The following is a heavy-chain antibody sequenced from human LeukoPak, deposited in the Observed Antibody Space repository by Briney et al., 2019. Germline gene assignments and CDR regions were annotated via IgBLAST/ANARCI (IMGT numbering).Heavy chain of an antibody. Sequence: PGGSLRLSCAPSGFTFSSYSRHWVRQIPRKGLVWVARINPGVSSITYADSVEGRFTISRDNAKNTLYLQMDSLRAEDTGVYYCARSNQADDYWGQGTLVTVSS. CDR2: INPGVSSI. D-gene: IGHD1-14*01. V-gene: IGHV3-74*01. J-gene: IGHJ4*02. CDR1: GFTFSSYS. CDR3: ARSNQADDY.